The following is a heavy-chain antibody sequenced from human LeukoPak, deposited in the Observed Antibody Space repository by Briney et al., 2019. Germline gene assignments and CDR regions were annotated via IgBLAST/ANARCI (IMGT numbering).Heavy chain of an antibody. J-gene: IGHJ4*02. Sequence: GGSLRLSCAASGFSFVRYSLNWVRQAPGKGLEWVSSISASSAYIFYADSVKGRFTISRDNGRNSLYLQMNNLRIEDTAVHYCAKDELGRPGAFDYWGQGTLVTVSS. V-gene: IGHV3-21*01. D-gene: IGHD1-26*01. CDR2: ISASSAYI. CDR1: GFSFVRYS. CDR3: AKDELGRPGAFDY.